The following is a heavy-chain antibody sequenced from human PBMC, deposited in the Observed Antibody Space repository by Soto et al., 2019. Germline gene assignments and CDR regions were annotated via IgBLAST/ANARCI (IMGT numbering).Heavy chain of an antibody. CDR2: ISSGGEYL. CDR1: GLTFSTYG. Sequence: EVQLVESGGGLVKPGGSLRLSCAASGLTFSTYGMNWVRQAPGKGLEWVSSISSGGEYLDYADSVKGRLTISRDNAKNTLYLQLDSLRVEDTAVYYGATDGAAGAVMGVWGQGTTVNVSS. V-gene: IGHV3-21*06. D-gene: IGHD6-13*01. J-gene: IGHJ6*01. CDR3: ATDGAAGAVMGV.